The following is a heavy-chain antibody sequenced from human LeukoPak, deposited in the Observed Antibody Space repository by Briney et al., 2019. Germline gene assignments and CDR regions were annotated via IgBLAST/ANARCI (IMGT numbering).Heavy chain of an antibody. J-gene: IGHJ4*02. V-gene: IGHV4-59*01. CDR1: GGSISSYY. Sequence: SETLSLTCTVSGGSISSYYWSWIRQPPGKGLEWIGSIYYSGSTYYNPSLKSRVTISVDTSKKQFSLELSSVTAVDTAVYHCARGPSLFDYWGQGTLVTVSS. CDR3: ARGPSLFDY. CDR2: IYYSGST.